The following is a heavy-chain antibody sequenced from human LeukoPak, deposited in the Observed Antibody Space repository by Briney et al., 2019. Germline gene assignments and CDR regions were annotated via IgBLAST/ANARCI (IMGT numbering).Heavy chain of an antibody. J-gene: IGHJ4*02. D-gene: IGHD3-22*01. Sequence: GASVKVSCKASGYTFTSYAMNWVRQAPGQGLEWMGWINTNTGNPTYAQGFTGRFVFSLDTSVSTAYLQISSLKAEDTAVHYCARDPNHYYDSSGYYGDYWGQGTLVTVSS. CDR1: GYTFTSYA. CDR3: ARDPNHYYDSSGYYGDY. V-gene: IGHV7-4-1*02. CDR2: INTNTGNP.